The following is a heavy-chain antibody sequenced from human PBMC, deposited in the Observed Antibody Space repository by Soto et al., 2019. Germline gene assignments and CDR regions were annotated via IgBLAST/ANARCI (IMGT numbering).Heavy chain of an antibody. J-gene: IGHJ3*01. CDR2: INPLKGDT. D-gene: IGHD2-2*01. V-gene: IGHV1-18*01. Sequence: ASVKVSCKASGYTFSTYGITCVRQAPGQGLDWMGWINPLKGDTNSEARFQDRVTMTTDTSTRTAYMELRSLRSDDTAVYYCARVKVPAAILGAFDLWGQGTLVTVS. CDR1: GYTFSTYG. CDR3: ARVKVPAAILGAFDL.